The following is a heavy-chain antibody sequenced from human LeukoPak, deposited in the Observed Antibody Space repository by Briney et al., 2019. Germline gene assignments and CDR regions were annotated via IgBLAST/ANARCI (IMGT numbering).Heavy chain of an antibody. D-gene: IGHD6-19*01. Sequence: HGESLKISCMGSGYSFTSYWISWVRQMPGKGLEWMGRIDPSDSYTNYSPSFQGHVTISADKSISTAYLQWSSLKASDTAMYYCARQTYSSGWYEDYWGQGTLVTVSS. J-gene: IGHJ4*02. CDR1: GYSFTSYW. CDR2: IDPSDSYT. CDR3: ARQTYSSGWYEDY. V-gene: IGHV5-10-1*01.